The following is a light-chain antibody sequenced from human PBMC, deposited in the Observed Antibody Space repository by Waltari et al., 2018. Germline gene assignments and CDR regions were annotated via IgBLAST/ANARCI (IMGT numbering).Light chain of an antibody. Sequence: SYVLTQPPSVSVAPGKTARITCGGNNIGSKSVHWYQQKPGQAPVLVIYYDSDRPSGIPERFSGSNSGNMATLTISRVEAGDEADYYCQVWDSSRDPYVVFGGGTKLTVL. CDR1: NIGSKS. CDR3: QVWDSSRDPYVV. CDR2: YDS. J-gene: IGLJ2*01. V-gene: IGLV3-21*04.